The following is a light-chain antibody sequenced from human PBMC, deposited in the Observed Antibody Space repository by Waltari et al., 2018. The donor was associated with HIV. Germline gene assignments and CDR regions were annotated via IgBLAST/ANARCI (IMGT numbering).Light chain of an antibody. CDR3: SSYAGSNNFVV. Sequence: QSALTQPPSASGSPGQSVTISCTGTSSDVGGYNYVSWYQQHPGKAPKLMIYEVSKRPSGVPERVSGSKSGSTASRTVSGLQAEDEADYYCSSYAGSNNFVVFGGGTKLTVL. V-gene: IGLV2-8*01. CDR1: SSDVGGYNY. J-gene: IGLJ2*01. CDR2: EVS.